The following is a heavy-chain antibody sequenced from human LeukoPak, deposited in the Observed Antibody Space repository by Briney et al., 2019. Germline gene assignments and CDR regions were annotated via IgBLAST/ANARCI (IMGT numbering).Heavy chain of an antibody. V-gene: IGHV4-59*01. Sequence: SETLSLTCTVSGGSISGYYWSWIRQPPGKGLEWIAYIYYNGISNYNPSLKSRVIISVDSSKNQFSLKLSSVTAADTAVYYCARDRDSSFDYWGQGTLVTVSS. D-gene: IGHD6-13*01. J-gene: IGHJ4*02. CDR1: GGSISGYY. CDR3: ARDRDSSFDY. CDR2: IYYNGIS.